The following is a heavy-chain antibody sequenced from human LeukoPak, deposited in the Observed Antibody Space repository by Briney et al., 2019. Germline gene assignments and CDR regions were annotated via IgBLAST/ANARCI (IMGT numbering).Heavy chain of an antibody. D-gene: IGHD3-3*01. V-gene: IGHV3-23*01. CDR2: ISDSGDGT. J-gene: IGHJ5*02. Sequence: GNSLRLSCAGSGFTFRSYAMSWVRQSPVKGLEWFSAISDSGDGTYYADSVKARFTISRDNSKNRVYLEMSSLRVEDTAVYYCVREVSAWPKNWFDPWGQGTLVTVSS. CDR1: GFTFRSYA. CDR3: VREVSAWPKNWFDP.